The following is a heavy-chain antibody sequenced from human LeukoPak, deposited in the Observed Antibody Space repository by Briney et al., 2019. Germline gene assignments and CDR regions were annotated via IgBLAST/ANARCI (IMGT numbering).Heavy chain of an antibody. CDR2: IYYSGST. V-gene: IGHV4-59*01. Sequence: PSETLSLTCTVSGGSISSYYWSWIRQPPGKGLEWIGYIYYSGSTNYNPSLKSRVTISVDTSKNQFSLRLSSVTAADTAVYYCARGEQWLRVGFDNWGQGTLVTVSS. CDR1: GGSISSYY. D-gene: IGHD6-19*01. J-gene: IGHJ4*02. CDR3: ARGEQWLRVGFDN.